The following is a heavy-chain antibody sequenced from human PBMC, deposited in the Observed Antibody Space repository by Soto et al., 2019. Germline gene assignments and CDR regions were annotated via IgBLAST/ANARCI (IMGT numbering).Heavy chain of an antibody. J-gene: IGHJ4*02. V-gene: IGHV4-34*01. CDR2: INHSGST. Sequence: SETLSLTCAVYGGSFSGYYWSWIRQPPGKGLEWIGEINHSGSTNYNPSLKSRVTISVDTSKNQFSLKLSSVTAADTAVYYCARCPGGYAKRTGGKYYFDYWGQGTLVT. D-gene: IGHD2-8*01. CDR3: ARCPGGYAKRTGGKYYFDY. CDR1: GGSFSGYY.